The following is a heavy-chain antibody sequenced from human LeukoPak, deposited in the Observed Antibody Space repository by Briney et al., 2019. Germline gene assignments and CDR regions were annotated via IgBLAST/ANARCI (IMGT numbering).Heavy chain of an antibody. CDR2: IKYDGSEK. J-gene: IGHJ4*02. D-gene: IGHD3-10*01. Sequence: GGSLRLSCAASGFTFSSSAMSWVRQAPGKGLEWVANIKYDGSEKYYEDSVKGRLTISRDNAKNSLYLQINSLRAEDTALYYCVRVAGFFDFWGQGTLVTVSS. CDR1: GFTFSSSA. V-gene: IGHV3-7*01. CDR3: VRVAGFFDF.